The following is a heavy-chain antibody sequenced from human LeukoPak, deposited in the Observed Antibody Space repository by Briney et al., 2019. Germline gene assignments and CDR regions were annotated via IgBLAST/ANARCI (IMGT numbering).Heavy chain of an antibody. J-gene: IGHJ4*02. V-gene: IGHV4-34*01. CDR1: GGSFSGYY. Sequence: SETLSLTCAVYGGSFSGYYWSWIRKPPGKGLEWIGEINHSGSTNYNPSLKSRVTISVDTSKNQFSLKLSSVTAADTAVYYCARSSSWYMYFDYWGQGTLVTVSS. CDR3: ARSSSWYMYFDY. D-gene: IGHD6-13*01. CDR2: INHSGST.